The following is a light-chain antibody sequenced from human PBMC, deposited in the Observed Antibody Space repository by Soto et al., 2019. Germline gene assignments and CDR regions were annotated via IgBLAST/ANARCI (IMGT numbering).Light chain of an antibody. CDR2: DDT. CDR3: QSYDSSLSVV. J-gene: IGLJ2*01. CDR1: GSTIGATYD. Sequence: QSVLTQPPSVSGAPGQRVTISCTGSGSTIGATYDGHWYQQLPGTAPKLLIYDDTHRPSGVPDRFSGSRSGTSASLAISGLQAEDEADYYCQSYDSSLSVVFGGGTKLTVL. V-gene: IGLV1-40*01.